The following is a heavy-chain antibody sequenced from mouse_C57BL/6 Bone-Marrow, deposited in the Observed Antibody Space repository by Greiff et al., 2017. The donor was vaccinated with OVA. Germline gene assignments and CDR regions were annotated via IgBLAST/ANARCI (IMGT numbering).Heavy chain of an antibody. CDR2: INPNNGGT. CDR3: AREGLGQGLGY. Sequence: VQLQQSGPELVKPGASVTIPCKASGYTFTDYHMDWVKQSHGKSLEWIGDINPNNGGTNYNQKFKGKATLTVDKSSSTAYRELRRLTSEDTAGYYCAREGLGQGLGYWGQGALVTVSA. CDR1: GYTFTDYH. V-gene: IGHV1-18*01. J-gene: IGHJ3*01. D-gene: IGHD4-1*01.